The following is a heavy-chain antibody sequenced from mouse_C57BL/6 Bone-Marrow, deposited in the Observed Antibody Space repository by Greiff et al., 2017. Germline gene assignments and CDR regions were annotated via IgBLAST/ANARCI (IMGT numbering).Heavy chain of an antibody. CDR3: ARERYYYGSSFYWYFDV. V-gene: IGHV1-22*01. CDR2: INPNNGGT. J-gene: IGHJ1*03. CDR1: GYTFTDYN. D-gene: IGHD1-1*01. Sequence: EVQLQQSGPELVKPGASVKMSCKASGYTFTDYNMHWVKQSHGKSLEWIGYINPNNGGTSYNQKFKGKATLTVNKSSSTAYMELRSLTSEDSAVYYWARERYYYGSSFYWYFDVWGTGTTVTVSS.